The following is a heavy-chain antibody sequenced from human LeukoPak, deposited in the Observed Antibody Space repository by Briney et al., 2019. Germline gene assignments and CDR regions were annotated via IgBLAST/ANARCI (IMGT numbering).Heavy chain of an antibody. V-gene: IGHV1-18*01. CDR2: ISAYNGNT. Sequence: SVMVPCKASGYTFTSYGLSWVRHAHGQGLEWMGWISAYNGNTNYAQKLQGRVTMTTDTSTSTAYMELRSLRSDDTAVYYCARAMGSPKTGDRVRFDYWGQGTLVTVSP. CDR3: ARAMGSPKTGDRVRFDY. CDR1: GYTFTSYG. D-gene: IGHD7-27*01. J-gene: IGHJ4*02.